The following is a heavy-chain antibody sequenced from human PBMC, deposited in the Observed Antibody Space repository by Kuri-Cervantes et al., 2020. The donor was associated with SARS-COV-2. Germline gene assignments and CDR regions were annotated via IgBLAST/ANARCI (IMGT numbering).Heavy chain of an antibody. CDR1: GGTVSSYA. V-gene: IGHV1-69*13. CDR3: ARETGWYMDV. J-gene: IGHJ6*03. D-gene: IGHD1-1*01. Sequence: SVKVSCKASGGTVSSYAISWGRQAPGQGLEWMGGIIPIFGTANYAQKFQGSVTITADESTSTAYMELRSLRSDDTAVYYCARETGWYMDVWGKGTTVTVSS. CDR2: IIPIFGTA.